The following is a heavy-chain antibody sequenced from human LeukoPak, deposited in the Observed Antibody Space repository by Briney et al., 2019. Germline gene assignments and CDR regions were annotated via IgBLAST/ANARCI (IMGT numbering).Heavy chain of an antibody. CDR3: ARGRYSYGPDY. J-gene: IGHJ4*02. V-gene: IGHV4-34*01. Sequence: SETLSLTCAVYGGSFSGYYWSWIRQPPGKGLEWIGEINHSRSTNYNPALKSRVTISVDTSKNQFSLKLSSVAAADTAVYYCARGRYSYGPDYWGQGTLVTVSS. D-gene: IGHD5-18*01. CDR1: GGSFSGYY. CDR2: INHSRST.